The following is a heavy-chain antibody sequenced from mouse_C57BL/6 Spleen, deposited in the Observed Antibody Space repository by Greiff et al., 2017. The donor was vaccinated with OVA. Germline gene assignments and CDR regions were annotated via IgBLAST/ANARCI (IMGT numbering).Heavy chain of an antibody. CDR1: GFTFSDYY. J-gene: IGHJ1*03. Sequence: EVQVVESGGGLVQPGGSLKLSCAASGFTFSDYYMYWVRQTPEKRLEWVAYISNGGGSTYYPDTVKGRFTISRDNAKNTLYLQMSRLTSEDTAMYYCASVFDGYSYWYFDVWGTGTTVTVSS. CDR3: ASVFDGYSYWYFDV. D-gene: IGHD2-3*01. V-gene: IGHV5-12*01. CDR2: ISNGGGST.